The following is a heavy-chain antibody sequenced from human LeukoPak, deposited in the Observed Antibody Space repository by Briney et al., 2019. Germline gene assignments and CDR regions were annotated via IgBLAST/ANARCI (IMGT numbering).Heavy chain of an antibody. CDR3: ARDRWFGELAPLDY. J-gene: IGHJ4*02. CDR1: GYSISSGYY. V-gene: IGHV4-38-2*02. CDR2: IYHSGST. Sequence: PSETLSLTCAVSGYSISSGYYWGWIRQPPGKGLEWIGSIYHSGSTYYNPSLKSRVTISVDTSKNQFSLKLSSVTAADTAVYYRARDRWFGELAPLDYWGQGTLVTVSS. D-gene: IGHD3-10*01.